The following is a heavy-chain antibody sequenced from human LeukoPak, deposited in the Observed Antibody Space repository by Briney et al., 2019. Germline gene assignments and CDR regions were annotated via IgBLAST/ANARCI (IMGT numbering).Heavy chain of an antibody. CDR2: ISGSGEST. J-gene: IGHJ4*02. CDR1: GFSFRSYA. D-gene: IGHD3-10*01. CDR3: VKDRQNYYGSGYYFDY. Sequence: GESLRLSCAVSGFSFRSYAMTWVRQAPGKGLDWVASISGSGESTYYAVSVKGRFTISRDNSRSTLYLEMNSLRVEDTAVYYCVKDRQNYYGSGYYFDYWGQGTLVTVSS. V-gene: IGHV3-23*01.